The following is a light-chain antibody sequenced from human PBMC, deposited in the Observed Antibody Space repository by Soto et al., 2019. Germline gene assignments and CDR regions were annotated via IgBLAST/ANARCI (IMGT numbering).Light chain of an antibody. Sequence: EIVLRQSPGTLALCPGERATLSCRASQSVSSSYLAWYQQKPGQAPRLLIYGASSRATGIPDRFSGSGSGTDFALTISRLEPEDFAVDYCQQYGSSLTWTFGQGTKVDIK. CDR2: GAS. CDR1: QSVSSSY. V-gene: IGKV3-20*01. J-gene: IGKJ1*01. CDR3: QQYGSSLTWT.